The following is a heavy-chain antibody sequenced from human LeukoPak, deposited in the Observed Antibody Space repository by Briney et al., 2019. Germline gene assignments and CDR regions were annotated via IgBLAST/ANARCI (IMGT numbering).Heavy chain of an antibody. CDR2: IYSGGST. CDR1: GFTVSSNY. J-gene: IGHJ4*02. CDR3: ARYPYSSPAEPDY. V-gene: IGHV3-66*01. Sequence: GGSLRLSCAASGFTVSSNYMSWVRQAPGKGLEWVSVIYSGGSTYYADSVKGRFTISRDNSKNTLYLQMNSLRAEDTAVYYCARYPYSSPAEPDYWGQGTLVTVSS. D-gene: IGHD6-13*01.